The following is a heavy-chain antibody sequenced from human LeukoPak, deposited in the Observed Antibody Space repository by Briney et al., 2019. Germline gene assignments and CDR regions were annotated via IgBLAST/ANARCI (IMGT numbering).Heavy chain of an antibody. CDR1: QFTFSTHW. Sequence: GGSLRLSCEASQFTFSTHWMHWVRQAPGKGLVWVSLIDSDGGNAYYADSVKGRFTISRDNAKNTLYLQMNSLRGEDTAVYYCARGGGVLTAIDFWGQGTLVTVSS. V-gene: IGHV3-74*01. J-gene: IGHJ4*02. CDR2: IDSDGGNA. D-gene: IGHD3-16*01. CDR3: ARGGGVLTAIDF.